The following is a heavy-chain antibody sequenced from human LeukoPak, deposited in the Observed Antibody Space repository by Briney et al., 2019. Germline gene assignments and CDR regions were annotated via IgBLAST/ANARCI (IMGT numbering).Heavy chain of an antibody. CDR3: ARASYYYDSSGYRTKSYAFDI. Sequence: ASVKVSCKVSGYTLTELSMHWVRQAPGKGLEWMGGFDPEDGETIYAQKFQGRVTMTRDMSTSTVYMELSSLRSEDTAVYYCARASYYYDSSGYRTKSYAFDIWGQGTMVTVSS. CDR2: FDPEDGET. CDR1: GYTLTELS. V-gene: IGHV1-24*01. D-gene: IGHD3-22*01. J-gene: IGHJ3*02.